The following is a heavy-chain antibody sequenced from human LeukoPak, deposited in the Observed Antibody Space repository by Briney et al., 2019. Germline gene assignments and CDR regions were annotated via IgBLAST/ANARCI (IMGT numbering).Heavy chain of an antibody. CDR2: INPSGGST. J-gene: IGHJ3*02. CDR1: GYTFTSYY. D-gene: IGHD2-15*01. Sequence: ASVKVSCKASGYTFTSYYMHWVRQAPGQGLEWMGIINPSGGSTSYAQKFQGRVTMTRDTSTSTVYMELSSLRSEDTAVYYCARATNGVYCSGGSCRNAFDIWGHETIVTVSS. CDR3: ARATNGVYCSGGSCRNAFDI. V-gene: IGHV1-46*01.